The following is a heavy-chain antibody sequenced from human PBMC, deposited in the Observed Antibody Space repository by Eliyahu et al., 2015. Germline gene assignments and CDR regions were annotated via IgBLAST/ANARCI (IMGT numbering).Heavy chain of an antibody. Sequence: EAPLVESGGDLVQPGGSLRLSCVASGFSFQNHGMHWVRQSPGKGLEWVSGXXWDGXSIGYGDSVKGRFTISRDNAKSSLYXEMINLRDDDSAFYYCARIAAAGLGAYDYWGQGTLVTVSS. CDR2: XXWDGXSI. D-gene: IGHD6-13*01. V-gene: IGHV3-9*01. CDR1: GFSFQNHG. J-gene: IGHJ4*02. CDR3: ARIAAAGLGAYDY.